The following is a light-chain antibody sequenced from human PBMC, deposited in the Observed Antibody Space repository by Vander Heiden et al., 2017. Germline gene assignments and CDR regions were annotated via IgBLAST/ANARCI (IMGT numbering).Light chain of an antibody. CDR3: QQSDSTGWT. V-gene: IGKV1-39*01. Sequence: DIHMTQSPSSLSASVGDRVTITRRASQSISSYLNWYQQKPGKAPKLLIYAASSLQSGVPSRFSGRGSGTDFTLTISRLQPENFATYYCQQSDSTGWTFGQGTRVEIK. CDR1: QSISSY. CDR2: AAS. J-gene: IGKJ1*01.